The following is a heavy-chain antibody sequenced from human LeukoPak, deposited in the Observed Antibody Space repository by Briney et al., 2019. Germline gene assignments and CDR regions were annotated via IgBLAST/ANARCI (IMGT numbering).Heavy chain of an antibody. CDR3: ARDIVVVTAMFYFDY. J-gene: IGHJ4*02. V-gene: IGHV1-3*01. CDR1: GYTFTSYA. D-gene: IGHD2-21*02. CDR2: INAGNGNT. Sequence: ASVNVSCKASGYTFTSYAIHWVRQAPGQRLEWMGWINAGNGNTKYSQKFQDRVTITRDTSASTAYMELSSLRSEDTAVYYCARDIVVVTAMFYFDYWGQGTLVTVSS.